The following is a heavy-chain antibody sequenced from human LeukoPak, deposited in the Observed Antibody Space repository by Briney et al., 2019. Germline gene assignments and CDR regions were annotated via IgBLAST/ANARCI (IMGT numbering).Heavy chain of an antibody. Sequence: TSETLSLTCTVSGGSISSGGYYWSWIRQHPGKGLEWIGYIYYSGSTYYNPSLKSRVTISVDTSKNQFSLKLSSVTAADTAVYYCARNLFYRDYYDGSGYYDWGQGTLVTVSS. V-gene: IGHV4-31*03. CDR3: ARNLFYRDYYDGSGYYD. CDR2: IYYSGST. D-gene: IGHD3-22*01. CDR1: GGSISSGGYY. J-gene: IGHJ4*02.